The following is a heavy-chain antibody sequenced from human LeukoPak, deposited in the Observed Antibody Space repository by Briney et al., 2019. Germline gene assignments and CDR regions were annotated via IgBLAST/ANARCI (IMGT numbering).Heavy chain of an antibody. J-gene: IGHJ4*02. CDR1: GFTFSSHW. Sequence: GRSLRLSCAASGFTFSSHWMHWVRQAPGKGLVWVSRISSDGTNTNYADSVKGRFTISRDNAKNTLYLQMNSLRVEDTAVYYCTRGPPDGSGNYYPGDFWGQGTLVTVSS. V-gene: IGHV3-74*01. CDR3: TRGPPDGSGNYYPGDF. CDR2: ISSDGTNT. D-gene: IGHD3-10*01.